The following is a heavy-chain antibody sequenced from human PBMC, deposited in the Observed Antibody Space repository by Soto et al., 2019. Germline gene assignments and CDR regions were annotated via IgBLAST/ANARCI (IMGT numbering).Heavy chain of an antibody. Sequence: PGGSLRLSCAASGFTFSSYSMNWVRQAPGKGLEWVSYISSSSSTIYYADSVKGRFTISRDNAKNSLYLQMNSLRVEDTAVYYCATQTRVVTPGLEFDYWGQGTLVTVSS. CDR1: GFTFSSYS. CDR2: ISSSSSTI. V-gene: IGHV3-48*04. D-gene: IGHD2-21*02. CDR3: ATQTRVVTPGLEFDY. J-gene: IGHJ4*02.